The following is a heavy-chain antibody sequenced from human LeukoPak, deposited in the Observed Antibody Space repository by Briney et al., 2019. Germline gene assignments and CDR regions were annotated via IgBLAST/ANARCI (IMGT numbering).Heavy chain of an antibody. CDR3: AREYNFWSGYHSYNWFDP. D-gene: IGHD3-3*01. Sequence: GGPLRLSCAASGFIFNSYEMNWVRQAPGKGLEWVSYISSSGSPIYYADSVKGRFTISRDNAKNSLYLQMNSLRADDTAVYYCAREYNFWSGYHSYNWFDPWGQGTLVTVSS. CDR1: GFIFNSYE. J-gene: IGHJ5*02. V-gene: IGHV3-48*03. CDR2: ISSSGSPI.